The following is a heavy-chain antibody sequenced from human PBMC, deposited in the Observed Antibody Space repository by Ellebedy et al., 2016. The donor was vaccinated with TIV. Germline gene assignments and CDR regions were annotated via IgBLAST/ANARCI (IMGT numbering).Heavy chain of an antibody. J-gene: IGHJ4*02. CDR3: GRDDPFETRALDY. V-gene: IGHV3-30*04. Sequence: SCKTSGYILTTYAMHWVRQAPGKGLEWVAVISYDGSNKYYADSVKGRFTISRDNSKNTLYLQMNSLRAEDTAVYYCGRDDPFETRALDYWGQGTLVTVSS. CDR1: GYILTTYA. CDR2: ISYDGSNK. D-gene: IGHD3-9*01.